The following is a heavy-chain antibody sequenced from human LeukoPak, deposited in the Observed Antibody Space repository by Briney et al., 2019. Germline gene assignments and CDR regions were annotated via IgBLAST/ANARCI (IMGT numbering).Heavy chain of an antibody. CDR1: GYTFIRFD. Sequence: ASLKVSCKASGYTFIRFDINWVRQAAGQGLEWMGWMNPNSGNTDYAPKFQGRFIITKNTSITTAYMELTNLTSEDTAVYYCAREAYCGGDCLNWFDPWGQGTLVTVSS. D-gene: IGHD2-21*02. V-gene: IGHV1-8*03. CDR3: AREAYCGGDCLNWFDP. J-gene: IGHJ5*02. CDR2: MNPNSGNT.